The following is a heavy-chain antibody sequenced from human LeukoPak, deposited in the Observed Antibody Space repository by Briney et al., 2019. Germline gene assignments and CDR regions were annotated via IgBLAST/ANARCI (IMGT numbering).Heavy chain of an antibody. Sequence: ASVKVSCKASGYTFTSYYMHWVRQAPGQGLEWMGTTNPSGGSTSYAQKFQGRVTMTRDTSTSTVYMELSSLRSEDTAVYYCARDRWELSFDPWGQGTLVTVSS. CDR3: ARDRWELSFDP. D-gene: IGHD1-26*01. CDR1: GYTFTSYY. CDR2: TNPSGGST. V-gene: IGHV1-46*01. J-gene: IGHJ5*02.